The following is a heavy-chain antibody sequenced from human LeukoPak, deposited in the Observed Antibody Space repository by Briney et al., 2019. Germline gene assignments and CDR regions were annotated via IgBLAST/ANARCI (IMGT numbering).Heavy chain of an antibody. CDR2: THPDDSDT. V-gene: IGHV5-51*01. Sequence: GESLKISCKASGYTFTSNWIAWVRQKPGKGPEWIGITHPDDSDTMYSPSFQGQVTLSVDKSMSTTFLQWRSLKTSDTATYYCARLRDSSSWFFGYWGQGTLVTVSS. D-gene: IGHD6-13*01. CDR1: GYTFTSNW. J-gene: IGHJ4*02. CDR3: ARLRDSSSWFFGY.